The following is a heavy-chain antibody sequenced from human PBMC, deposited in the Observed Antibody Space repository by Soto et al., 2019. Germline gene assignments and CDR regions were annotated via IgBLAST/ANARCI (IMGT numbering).Heavy chain of an antibody. J-gene: IGHJ6*02. CDR3: AREGASHGDLPGYGMDV. CDR1: GGNFSSYA. V-gene: IGHV1-69*01. D-gene: IGHD2-21*02. CDR2: IIPIFGTE. Sequence: QVQLVQSGAEVKKPGSSVKVSCKASGGNFSSYAISWVRQAPGQGLEWMGGIIPIFGTENYAQKFQGRVTITADESTSTADMELSSLRSEDTGVYYCAREGASHGDLPGYGMDVWGQGTTVTGSS.